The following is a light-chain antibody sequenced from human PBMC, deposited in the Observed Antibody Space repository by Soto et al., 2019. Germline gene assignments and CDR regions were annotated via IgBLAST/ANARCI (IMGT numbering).Light chain of an antibody. V-gene: IGKV1-8*01. CDR2: AAS. Sequence: AIRMSQSPSSFSSTTGDRVTITCRASQGISSYLAWYHQKPGKAPKLLIYAASTLQSGVPSRFSGSGSGTDFTLTISCLQSEDFGTYYCQQYYSYPPGTFGQGTTVDIK. CDR1: QGISSY. CDR3: QQYYSYPPGT. J-gene: IGKJ1*01.